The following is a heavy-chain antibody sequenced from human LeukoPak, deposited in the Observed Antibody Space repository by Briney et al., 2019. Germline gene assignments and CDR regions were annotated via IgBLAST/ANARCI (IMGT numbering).Heavy chain of an antibody. D-gene: IGHD6-13*01. CDR1: GGSISSYY. Sequence: SETLSPTCTVSGGSISSYYWSWIRQPPGKGLEWIGYIYYSGSTNYNPSLKSRVTISVDTSKNQFSLKLSSVTAADTAVYYCARGSYSSSWYNYWGQGTLVTVSS. V-gene: IGHV4-59*01. CDR2: IYYSGST. CDR3: ARGSYSSSWYNY. J-gene: IGHJ4*02.